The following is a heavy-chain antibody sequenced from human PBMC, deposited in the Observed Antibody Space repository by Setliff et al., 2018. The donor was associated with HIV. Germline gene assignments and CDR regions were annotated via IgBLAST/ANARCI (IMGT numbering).Heavy chain of an antibody. CDR2: ISSASSTI. Sequence: GGSLRLSCVASGFAFNTYDMTWVRQAPGKGLEWLSYISSASSTIYYADSLKGRFTISRDNAKNSLYLQMNSLRVEDTAIYYCARDLTLPARSSYMDVWGKGTTVTVSS. J-gene: IGHJ6*03. CDR3: ARDLTLPARSSYMDV. CDR1: GFAFNTYD. V-gene: IGHV3-48*01.